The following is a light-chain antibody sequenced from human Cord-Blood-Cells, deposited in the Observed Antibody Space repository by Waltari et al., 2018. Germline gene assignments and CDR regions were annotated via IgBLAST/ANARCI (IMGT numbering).Light chain of an antibody. Sequence: EIVLTQSPATLSLSPGESATLSCRASQSVSSYLACYQQEPGQAPRLLIYDASNRATGIPARFSGSGSGTDFALTISSLEPEDFAVYYCEQRSNWPPALTFGGGTNVEIK. J-gene: IGKJ4*01. V-gene: IGKV3-11*01. CDR1: QSVSSY. CDR2: DAS. CDR3: EQRSNWPPALT.